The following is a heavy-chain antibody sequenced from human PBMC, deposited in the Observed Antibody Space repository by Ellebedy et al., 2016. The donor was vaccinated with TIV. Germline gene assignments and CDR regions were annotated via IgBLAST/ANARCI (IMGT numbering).Heavy chain of an antibody. CDR1: GGSVSSANSY. CDR2: IHHSGST. CDR3: AREGTMIRGIRNWFDA. J-gene: IGHJ5*02. Sequence: SETLSLTXTVSGGSVSSANSYWSWIRQPPGKGLEWIGYIHHSGSTNYNPSLKSRVAISVDTSKNQFSLHLNSVTPEDTAVYYCAREGTMIRGIRNWFDAWGQGTLVTVSS. V-gene: IGHV4-61*01. D-gene: IGHD3-10*01.